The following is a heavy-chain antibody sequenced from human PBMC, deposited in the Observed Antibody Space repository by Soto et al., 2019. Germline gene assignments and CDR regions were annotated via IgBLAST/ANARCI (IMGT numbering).Heavy chain of an antibody. Sequence: EVQLVESGGALVQPGGSLRLSCVASGFKFSIYSMNWISQDPGKGLEWSAYITSDTKTIKYADSVKGRFTISRDNAKNSVYLQMISLSDEDTAVYYCARSVEGHFYYWGQGAVVTVSS. J-gene: IGHJ4*02. CDR3: ARSVEGHFYY. CDR2: ITSDTKTI. D-gene: IGHD6-19*01. CDR1: GFKFSIYS. V-gene: IGHV3-48*02.